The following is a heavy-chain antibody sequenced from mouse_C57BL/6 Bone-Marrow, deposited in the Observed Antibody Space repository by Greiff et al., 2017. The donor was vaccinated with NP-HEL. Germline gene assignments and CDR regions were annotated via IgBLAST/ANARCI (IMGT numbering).Heavy chain of an antibody. CDR2: IDPEDGET. CDR1: GFTIKDYY. D-gene: IGHD1-1*01. V-gene: IGHV14-2*01. Sequence: EVQLQQSGAELVKPGASVKLSCTASGFTIKDYYMHWVKQRTEQGLEWIGRIDPEDGETKYAPKFQGKATITADTSSNTADQQHSSRTSEDTAVYYCAGDEYGGSSPPEWYFEVWGTGTTVTVSS. CDR3: AGDEYGGSSPPEWYFEV. J-gene: IGHJ1*03.